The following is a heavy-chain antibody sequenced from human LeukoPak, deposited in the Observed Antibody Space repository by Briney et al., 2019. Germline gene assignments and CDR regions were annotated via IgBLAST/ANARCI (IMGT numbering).Heavy chain of an antibody. CDR2: ISTVSTYK. J-gene: IGHJ6*03. V-gene: IGHV3-21*01. Sequence: GGSLRPSCAASGFTFTDYSITWVRQAPGKGLEWVSSISTVSTYKFYSDSVKGRFTISRDNAKNILYLQMSSLSAEDTAVYYCARDGSGFYLYYYMDVWGRGTPVTVSS. CDR1: GFTFTDYS. D-gene: IGHD6-25*01. CDR3: ARDGSGFYLYYYMDV.